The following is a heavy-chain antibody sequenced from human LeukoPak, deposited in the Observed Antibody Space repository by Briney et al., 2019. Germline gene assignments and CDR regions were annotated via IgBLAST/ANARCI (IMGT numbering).Heavy chain of an antibody. V-gene: IGHV3-23*01. CDR2: ISGSGGST. Sequence: GVSLRLSCAASGFTFSSYAMSWVRQAPGKGLEWVSAISGSGGSTYYADSVKGRFTISRDNSKNTLYLQMNSLRAEDTAVYYCAESPRRALPVSLDYWGQGTLVTVSS. CDR1: GFTFSSYA. CDR3: AESPRRALPVSLDY. J-gene: IGHJ4*02. D-gene: IGHD6-6*01.